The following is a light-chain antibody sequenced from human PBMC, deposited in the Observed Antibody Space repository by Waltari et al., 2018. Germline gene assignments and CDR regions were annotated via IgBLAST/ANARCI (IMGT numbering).Light chain of an antibody. V-gene: IGKV3-20*01. CDR1: QSISRY. CDR2: GAS. CDR3: QNHERLPAT. J-gene: IGKJ1*01. Sequence: EVVLTQSPGTLSLSPGERATLFCRASQSISRYLVWYQQSPGQAPRLLIYGASIRAAGIPERFSGSGSGTDFTLSISRLEPEDFAVYYCQNHERLPATFGQGTRVEIK.